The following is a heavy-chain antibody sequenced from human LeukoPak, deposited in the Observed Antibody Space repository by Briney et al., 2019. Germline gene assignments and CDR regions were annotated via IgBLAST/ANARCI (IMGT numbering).Heavy chain of an antibody. Sequence: PSQTLSLTCTVSGYSISSGYYWGWIRQPPGKGLEWIGSIYHSGSTYYNPSLKSRVTISVDTSKNQFSLKLSSVTAADTAVYYCARDGGLVVDGGAGFDYWGQGTLVTVSS. CDR2: IYHSGST. D-gene: IGHD6-19*01. CDR3: ARDGGLVVDGGAGFDY. J-gene: IGHJ4*02. V-gene: IGHV4-38-2*02. CDR1: GYSISSGYY.